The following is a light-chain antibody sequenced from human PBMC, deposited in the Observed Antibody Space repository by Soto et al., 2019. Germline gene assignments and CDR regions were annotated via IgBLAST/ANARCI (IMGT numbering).Light chain of an antibody. Sequence: EIVLTQSPATLSLSPGERATLSCRASQSVSSYLAWYQQKPGQAPRLLIYDASNRATGIPARFSGSGSGTEFTLTISSLQSEDFAVYYCQQYNNWPSWTFGQGTKVDNK. V-gene: IGKV3-11*01. CDR3: QQYNNWPSWT. J-gene: IGKJ1*01. CDR1: QSVSSY. CDR2: DAS.